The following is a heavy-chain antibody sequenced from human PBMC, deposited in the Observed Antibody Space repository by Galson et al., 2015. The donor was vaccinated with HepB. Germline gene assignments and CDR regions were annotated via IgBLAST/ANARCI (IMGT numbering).Heavy chain of an antibody. D-gene: IGHD6-19*01. CDR1: GFTVSSNY. CDR3: ARDRAVAGRDPGSFDY. J-gene: IGHJ4*02. Sequence: SLRLSCAASGFTVSSNYMSWVRQAPGKGLEWVSVIYSGGSTYYADSVKGRFTISRDNSKNTLYLQMNSLRAEDTAVYHCARDRAVAGRDPGSFDYWGQGTLVTVSS. V-gene: IGHV3-53*01. CDR2: IYSGGST.